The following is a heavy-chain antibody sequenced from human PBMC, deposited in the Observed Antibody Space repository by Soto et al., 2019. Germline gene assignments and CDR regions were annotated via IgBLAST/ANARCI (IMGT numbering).Heavy chain of an antibody. CDR3: ARRYGDCFDF. D-gene: IGHD4-17*01. V-gene: IGHV4-59*08. Sequence: SETLSLTCTVSGCSISSYYWSWIRQPPGKGLEWIGYIYYSGSTNYNPSLKSRVTISVDTSKNQFSLKLSSVTAADTAGYYCARRYGDCFDFWGQGTLVTVSS. CDR2: IYYSGST. J-gene: IGHJ4*02. CDR1: GCSISSYY.